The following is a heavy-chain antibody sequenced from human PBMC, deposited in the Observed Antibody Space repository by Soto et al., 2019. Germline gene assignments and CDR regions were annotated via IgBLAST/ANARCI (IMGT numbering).Heavy chain of an antibody. J-gene: IGHJ6*02. V-gene: IGHV2-26*01. Sequence: QVTLKTSGPVLVKPTEPLTLTCSVSGFSLTNGRMGVSWIRQPPGKALEWLAHFFSDAERSYSTSMQSRLNMYKDSSGSQVVLTMTNMAPADTATYCCARMDGDYNYYGLDVWGHGIAVTVSS. D-gene: IGHD4-17*01. CDR2: FFSDAER. CDR1: GFSLTNGRMG. CDR3: ARMDGDYNYYGLDV.